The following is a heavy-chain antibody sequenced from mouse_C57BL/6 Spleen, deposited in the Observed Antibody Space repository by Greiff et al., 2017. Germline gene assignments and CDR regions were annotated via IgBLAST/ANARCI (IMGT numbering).Heavy chain of an antibody. Sequence: QVQLQQSGAELVKPGASVKLSCKASGYTFTSYWMHWVKQRPGQGLEWIGMIHPNSGSTNYNEKFKSKATLTVDKSSSTAYMQLSSLTSEDSAVYYCARSRDYYDYDEYYFDYWGQGTTLTVSS. D-gene: IGHD2-4*01. V-gene: IGHV1-64*01. CDR2: IHPNSGST. CDR3: ARSRDYYDYDEYYFDY. J-gene: IGHJ2*01. CDR1: GYTFTSYW.